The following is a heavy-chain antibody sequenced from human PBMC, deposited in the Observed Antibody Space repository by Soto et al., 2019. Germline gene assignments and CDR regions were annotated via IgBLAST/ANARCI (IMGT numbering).Heavy chain of an antibody. CDR3: ARGRKYYDFWSGYSHPRYYFNY. CDR1: GGSFSGYC. Sequence: PSETLSLTCAVYGGSFSGYCWSWIRQPPGKGLEWIGEINHSGRTNYNPSLKSRVTISVDTSKSQFSLKLSSVTAAGAAVYYCARGRKYYDFWSGYSHPRYYFNYWGQGTLVTVSS. D-gene: IGHD3-3*01. V-gene: IGHV4-34*01. CDR2: INHSGRT. J-gene: IGHJ4*02.